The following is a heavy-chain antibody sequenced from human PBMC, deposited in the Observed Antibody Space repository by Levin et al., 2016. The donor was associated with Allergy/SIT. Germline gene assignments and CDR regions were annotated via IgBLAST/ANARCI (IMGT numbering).Heavy chain of an antibody. Sequence: WIRQPPGKGLEWIDYIYDSETTNYNPSLKSRVTISVDTSKNQVSLKLTSVTAADTAVYFCARDSLGAFEIWGRGTLVTVSS. V-gene: IGHV4-59*01. CDR3: ARDSLGAFEI. J-gene: IGHJ3*02. CDR2: IYDSETT.